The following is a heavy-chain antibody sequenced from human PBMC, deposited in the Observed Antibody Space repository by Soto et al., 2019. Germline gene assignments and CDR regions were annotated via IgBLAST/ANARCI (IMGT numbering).Heavy chain of an antibody. CDR2: IIPIFGTA. J-gene: IGHJ6*02. CDR3: ARNSSGWYYYYYGMDV. V-gene: IGHV1-69*13. Sequence: SVEVSCRASGGTFSSYAISWVRQAPGQGLEWMGGIIPIFGTANYAQKFQGRVTITADESTSTAYMELSSLRSEDTAVYYCARNSSGWYYYYYGMDVWGQGTTVTVSS. CDR1: GGTFSSYA. D-gene: IGHD6-25*01.